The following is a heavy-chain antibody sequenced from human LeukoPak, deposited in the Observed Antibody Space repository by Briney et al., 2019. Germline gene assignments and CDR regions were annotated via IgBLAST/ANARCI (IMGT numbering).Heavy chain of an antibody. Sequence: GGSLRLSCAASGFTLTRNHMNWVRQAPGKGLEWVSAISGSGGSTYYADSVKGRFTISRDNSKNTLYLQMNSLRAEDTAVYYCAKDRETYPYDAFDIWGQGTMVTVSS. CDR2: ISGSGGST. CDR3: AKDRETYPYDAFDI. CDR1: GFTLTRNH. J-gene: IGHJ3*02. V-gene: IGHV3-23*01. D-gene: IGHD2-2*02.